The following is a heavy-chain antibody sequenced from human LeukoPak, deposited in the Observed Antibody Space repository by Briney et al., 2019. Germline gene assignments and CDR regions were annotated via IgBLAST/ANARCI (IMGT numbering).Heavy chain of an antibody. V-gene: IGHV3-30-3*01. CDR2: ISYDGSIQ. CDR3: VCPHRSTQHRFDY. D-gene: IGHD2-2*01. J-gene: IGHJ4*02. Sequence: GGSLRLSCAASGFTFSSYAMHWVRQAPGKGLEWVAVISYDGSIQYYAGSVKGRFTISRDNSKNTLFLQMNSLRAEDTAMYYCVCPHRSTQHRFDYWGQGTLVTVSS. CDR1: GFTFSSYA.